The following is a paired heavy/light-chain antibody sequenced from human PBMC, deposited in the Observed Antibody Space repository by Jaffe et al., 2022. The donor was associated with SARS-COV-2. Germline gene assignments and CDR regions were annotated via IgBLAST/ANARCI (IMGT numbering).Light chain of an antibody. J-gene: IGKJ1*01. CDR1: QSLLHSDGYNY. Sequence: DIVMTQSPLSLPVTPGEPASMSCRSSQSLLHSDGYNYLDWYLQKPGQSPQLLMYLGSNRASGVPDRFSGSGSGTDFTLKISRVEAEDVGVYYCMQALQTPWTFGQGTKVEIK. CDR2: LGS. CDR3: MQALQTPWT. V-gene: IGKV2-28*01.
Heavy chain of an antibody. J-gene: IGHJ4*02. Sequence: QVQLVQSGSELKQPGASVKVSCKASGYTFTSYSINWLRRAPGQGLEWMGWINTNTGNPTYAQGFTGRFVFSLDTSVSTTYLQISSLKADDTAVYYCARAVAGADFDYWGQGTLVTVSS. D-gene: IGHD6-19*01. CDR2: INTNTGNP. CDR3: ARAVAGADFDY. CDR1: GYTFTSYS. V-gene: IGHV7-4-1*02.